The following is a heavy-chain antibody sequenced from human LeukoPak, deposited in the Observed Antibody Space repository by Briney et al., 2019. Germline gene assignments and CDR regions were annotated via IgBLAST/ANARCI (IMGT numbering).Heavy chain of an antibody. CDR2: INQDGSTT. D-gene: IGHD1-14*01. Sequence: PGGSLRLSCAGSGFTFSTYWMHWVRQAPGKGLVWVSNINQDGSTTNYADSVKGRFTISRDNAKDTLFLQMNSLRAEDTAFYYCATDLRRNRDYWGQGTLVTVSS. CDR1: GFTFSTYW. CDR3: ATDLRRNRDY. J-gene: IGHJ4*02. V-gene: IGHV3-74*01.